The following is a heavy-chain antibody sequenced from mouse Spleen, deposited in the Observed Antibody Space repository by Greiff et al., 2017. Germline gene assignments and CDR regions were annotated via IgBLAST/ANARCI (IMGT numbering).Heavy chain of an antibody. J-gene: IGHJ2*01. Sequence: EVQGVESGGDLVKPGGSLKLSCAASGFTFSSYGMSWVRQTPDKRLEWVATISSGGSYTYYPDSVKGRFTISRDNAKNTLYLQMSSLKSEDTAMYYCARQPVTAGYFDYWGQGTTLTVSS. CDR1: GFTFSSYG. CDR2: ISSGGSYT. CDR3: ARQPVTAGYFDY. V-gene: IGHV5-6*01. D-gene: IGHD4-1*01.